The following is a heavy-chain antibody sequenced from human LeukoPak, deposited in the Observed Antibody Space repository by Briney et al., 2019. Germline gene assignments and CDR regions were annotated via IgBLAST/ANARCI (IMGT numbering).Heavy chain of an antibody. J-gene: IGHJ4*02. V-gene: IGHV3-23*01. CDR3: AKDLYYESRGFDF. D-gene: IGHD3-22*01. CDR1: GFAFSNYA. CDR2: ISGSGSNT. Sequence: HPGGSLRHSCLASGFAFSNYAISWFRQAPGKGLEWVSGISGSGSNTYYADSVKGRFTISRDNSKHTLYLQMNSLRAEDTAVYYCAKDLYYESRGFDFWGQGTLVTVSS.